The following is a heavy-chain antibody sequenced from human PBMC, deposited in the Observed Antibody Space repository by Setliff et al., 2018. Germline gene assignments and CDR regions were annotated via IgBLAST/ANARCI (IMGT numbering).Heavy chain of an antibody. Sequence: LTLTCTFSGFSLSTSGMCVSWIRQPPGKGLEWVSAISGSGGSTYYADSVKGRFTISRDNSKNTLNLQMNSLRAEDTAVYYCAQDRITIFGGVPPQDAFDIWGQGTMVTV. V-gene: IGHV3-23*01. J-gene: IGHJ3*02. CDR2: ISGSGGST. CDR1: GFSLSTSG. D-gene: IGHD3-3*01. CDR3: AQDRITIFGGVPPQDAFDI.